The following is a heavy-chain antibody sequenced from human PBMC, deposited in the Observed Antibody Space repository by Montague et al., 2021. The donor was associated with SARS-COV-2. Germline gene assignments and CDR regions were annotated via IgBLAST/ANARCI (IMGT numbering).Heavy chain of an antibody. CDR2: ISGSGGST. CDR3: ARGVITMVRGVIYPWFDP. CDR1: GFTFSSYA. J-gene: IGHJ5*02. V-gene: IGHV3-23*01. D-gene: IGHD3-10*01. Sequence: SLRLSCAASGFTFSSYAMSWVRQAPGKGLEWVSAISGSGGSTYYADSVKGRFTIPRDNAKNTLYLQMNSLRAEDTAVYYCARGVITMVRGVIYPWFDPWGQGTLVTVSS.